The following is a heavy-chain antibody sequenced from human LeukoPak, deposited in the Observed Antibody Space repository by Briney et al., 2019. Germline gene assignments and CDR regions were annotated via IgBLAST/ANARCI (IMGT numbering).Heavy chain of an antibody. J-gene: IGHJ4*02. Sequence: PSETLSLTCTVSGGPISNYYWSWIRQPAGKGLEWIARIYTSGSTSYNPSLKSRVPMSVDTSKNQFSLKLSPVTAADTAVYYCARASSYSSNWIDYWGQGTLVTVSS. CDR3: ARASSYSSNWIDY. CDR1: GGPISNYY. V-gene: IGHV4-4*07. CDR2: IYTSGST. D-gene: IGHD6-13*01.